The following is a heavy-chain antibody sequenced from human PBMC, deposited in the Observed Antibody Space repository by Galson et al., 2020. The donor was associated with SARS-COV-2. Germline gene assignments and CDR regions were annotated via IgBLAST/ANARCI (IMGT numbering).Heavy chain of an antibody. V-gene: IGHV4-39*01. J-gene: IGHJ4*02. CDR1: GGSISTSSFY. CDR2: IFHSGST. D-gene: IGHD3-16*02. CDR3: ARLYFETVRGSYRSFDN. Sequence: SQTLSLTCTVSGGSISTSSFYWGWIRQPPGKGPEWIGSIFHSGSTYYNPSLKRRVTMSVDASKNQFSLRLRSVTVADTALYYCARLYFETVRGSYRSFDNWGQGTQVTVSP.